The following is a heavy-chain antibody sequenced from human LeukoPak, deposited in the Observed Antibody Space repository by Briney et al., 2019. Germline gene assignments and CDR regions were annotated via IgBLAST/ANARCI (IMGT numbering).Heavy chain of an antibody. Sequence: SETLSLTCAVYGGSFSGYYWSWIRQPPGKGLEWIGEINHSGSTNYNPSLKSRVTISVDTSKNQFSLKLGSVTAADTAVYYCARRGIAVAGLGNWFDPWGQGTLVTVSS. CDR3: ARRGIAVAGLGNWFDP. CDR2: INHSGST. J-gene: IGHJ5*02. CDR1: GGSFSGYY. V-gene: IGHV4-34*01. D-gene: IGHD6-19*01.